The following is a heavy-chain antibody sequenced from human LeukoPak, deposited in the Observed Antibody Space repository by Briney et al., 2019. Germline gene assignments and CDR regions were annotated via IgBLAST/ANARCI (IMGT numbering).Heavy chain of an antibody. CDR2: MNPNSGNT. J-gene: IGHJ6*02. D-gene: IGHD2-2*01. CDR1: GYTFTSYD. CDR3: ARERGTDIVVVPAASYGMDV. V-gene: IGHV1-8*01. Sequence: ASVKVCCKASGYTFTSYDINWVRQATGQGLEWMGWMNPNSGNTGYAQKFQGRVTMTRNTSISTAYMELSSLRSEDTAVYYCARERGTDIVVVPAASYGMDVWGQGTTVTVSS.